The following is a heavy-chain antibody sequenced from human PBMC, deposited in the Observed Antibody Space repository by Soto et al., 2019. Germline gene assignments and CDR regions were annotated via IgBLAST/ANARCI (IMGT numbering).Heavy chain of an antibody. CDR2: IYNSGST. D-gene: IGHD4-4*01. J-gene: IGHJ3*02. V-gene: IGHV4-30-2*01. Sequence: SETLALTWTASGGSRSDVCYSCIWIRQPPGKGLEWIGFIYNSGSTYYNSSHKSRVTISVDRSKNHFFLNLTSVTSADTAVYYCATYRNFFQIWGQGPEVTGSS. CDR1: GGSRSDVCYS. CDR3: ATYRNFFQI.